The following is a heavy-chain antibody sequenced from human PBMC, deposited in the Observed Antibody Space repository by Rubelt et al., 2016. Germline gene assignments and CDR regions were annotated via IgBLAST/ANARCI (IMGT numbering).Heavy chain of an antibody. CDR3: ARGDPDRGSRTVTLDY. CDR2: IYTSGST. CDR1: GYSISSGYY. V-gene: IGHV4-38-2*02. Sequence: QVQLQESGPGLVKPSETLSLTCTVSGYSISSGYYWGWIRQPPGKGLEWIGSIYTSGSTNYNPSLKSRGTMSVDTSKNQFSLKLSSVTAADTAGYYCARGDPDRGSRTVTLDYWGQGTLVTVSS. J-gene: IGHJ4*02. D-gene: IGHD4-17*01.